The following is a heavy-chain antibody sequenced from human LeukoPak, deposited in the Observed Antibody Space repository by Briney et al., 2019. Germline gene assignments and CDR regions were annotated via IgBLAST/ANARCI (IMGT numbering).Heavy chain of an antibody. Sequence: GGSLRLSCAASGFTVSSNDMTWVRQAPGKGLECVSLIYSDGTTYYTDSVRGRFTISRDSSKNTLYLQMNSLRADDTAVYYCARGRPLFYFDYWGQGTLVIVSS. CDR3: ARGRPLFYFDY. CDR2: IYSDGTT. CDR1: GFTVSSND. V-gene: IGHV3-53*01. J-gene: IGHJ4*02.